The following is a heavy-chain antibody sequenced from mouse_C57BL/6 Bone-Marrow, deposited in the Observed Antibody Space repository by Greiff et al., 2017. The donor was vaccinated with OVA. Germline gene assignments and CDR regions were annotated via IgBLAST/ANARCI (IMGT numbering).Heavy chain of an antibody. V-gene: IGHV1-81*01. CDR3: ARAGGWLPAWFAY. CDR1: GYTFTSYG. J-gene: IGHJ3*01. D-gene: IGHD2-3*01. Sequence: VQLQESGAELARPGASVKLSCKASGYTFTSYGISWVKQRTGQGLEWIGEIYPRSGNTYYNEKFKGKATLTADNSSSKAYMELRSLTSEDSAVYFCARAGGWLPAWFAYWGQGTLVTVSA. CDR2: IYPRSGNT.